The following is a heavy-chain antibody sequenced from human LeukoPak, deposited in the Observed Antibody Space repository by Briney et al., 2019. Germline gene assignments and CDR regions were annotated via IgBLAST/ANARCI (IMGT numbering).Heavy chain of an antibody. CDR2: IYYSGST. CDR1: GGSISSSSYY. Sequence: PSETLSLTCTVSGGSISSSSYYWGWIRQPPGKGLEWIGSIYYSGSTYYNPSLKSRVTISVDTSKNQFSLKLSSVTAADTAVYYCARATRGYYLDYWGQGTLVTVSS. D-gene: IGHD3-22*01. CDR3: ARATRGYYLDY. V-gene: IGHV4-39*07. J-gene: IGHJ4*02.